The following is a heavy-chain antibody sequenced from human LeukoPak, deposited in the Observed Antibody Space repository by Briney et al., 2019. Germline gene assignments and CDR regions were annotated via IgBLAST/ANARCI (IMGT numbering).Heavy chain of an antibody. CDR3: ASSVGSTDY. D-gene: IGHD1-26*01. Sequence: SETLSLTCGVSGGSITSTNWWSWVRQPPGKGLEWIGEINHRGSTNLNPSLKSRVTLSVDTSKHQFSLKLTSVTAADAAVYYCASSVGSTDYWGQGTLVTVSS. CDR1: GGSITSTNW. CDR2: INHRGST. J-gene: IGHJ4*02. V-gene: IGHV4-4*02.